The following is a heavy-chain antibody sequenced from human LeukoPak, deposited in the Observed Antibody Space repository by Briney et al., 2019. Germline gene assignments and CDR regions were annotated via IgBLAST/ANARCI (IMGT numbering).Heavy chain of an antibody. CDR2: IYTSGST. CDR3: ARAGRGVLSNFDY. J-gene: IGHJ4*02. CDR1: GGSISSGGYY. Sequence: SETLSLTCTVSGGSISSGGYYWSWIRQPAGKGLEWIGRIYTSGSTNYNPSLKSRVTISVDTSKNQFSLKLSSVTAADTAVYYCARAGRGVLSNFDYWGQGTLVTVSS. V-gene: IGHV4-61*02. D-gene: IGHD4/OR15-4a*01.